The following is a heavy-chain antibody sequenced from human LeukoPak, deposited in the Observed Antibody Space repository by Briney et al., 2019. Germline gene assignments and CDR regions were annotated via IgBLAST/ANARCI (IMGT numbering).Heavy chain of an antibody. CDR2: IIPIFGTA. J-gene: IGHJ6*02. Sequence: ASVKVSCKASGGTFISYAISWVRQAPGQGLEWMGGIIPIFGTANYAQKFQGRVTITADESTSTAYMELSSLRSEDTAVYYCARGGNFWSGYYSVTDYYYYGMDVWGQGTTVTVSS. V-gene: IGHV1-69*13. CDR1: GGTFISYA. CDR3: ARGGNFWSGYYSVTDYYYYGMDV. D-gene: IGHD3-3*01.